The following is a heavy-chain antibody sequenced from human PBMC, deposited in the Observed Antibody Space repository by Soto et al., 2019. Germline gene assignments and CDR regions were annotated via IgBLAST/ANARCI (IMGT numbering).Heavy chain of an antibody. V-gene: IGHV3-30-3*01. CDR3: ARDYDICGRLPDY. Sequence: QVQLVESGGDMVQPGRSLRLSCVASGFTFRDYSMHWVRQAPGKGLEWLAVISYDGSTQYYADSVKGRFTVSRDNSKNTLYLQMDSLRAEDTAVYFCARDYDICGRLPDYWGQGTLVTVSS. J-gene: IGHJ4*02. D-gene: IGHD3-9*01. CDR2: ISYDGSTQ. CDR1: GFTFRDYS.